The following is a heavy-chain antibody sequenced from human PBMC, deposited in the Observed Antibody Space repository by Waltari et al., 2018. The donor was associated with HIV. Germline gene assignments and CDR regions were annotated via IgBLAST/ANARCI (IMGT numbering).Heavy chain of an antibody. Sequence: DVQLVESGGGLVQPGGSLRLSCGASGFIFDSSWRFWVRQAPGEGLVWVARIKTDGTITTYADSVKGRFVISRDNAKNTLFLQMNSLRVEDTAVYYCTRTLQDLYFFDEWGQGTLVTVSS. CDR3: TRTLQDLYFFDE. D-gene: IGHD1-1*01. V-gene: IGHV3-74*01. CDR2: IKTDGTIT. J-gene: IGHJ4*02. CDR1: GFIFDSSW.